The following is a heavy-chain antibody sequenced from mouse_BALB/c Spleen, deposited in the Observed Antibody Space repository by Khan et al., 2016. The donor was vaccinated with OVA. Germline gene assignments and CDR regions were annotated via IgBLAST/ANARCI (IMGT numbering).Heavy chain of an antibody. V-gene: IGHV1-7*01. J-gene: IGHJ2*01. Sequence: VQLQESGAELAKPGASVKMSCEASGYTFTTYWMHWVKQRPGQGLEWIGYINPTSGYTDYTEKFKDWATFSADKSSSTAYMQQSSLTSDDSAVYYCTRDRIDYWGQGTTLTVSS. CDR1: GYTFTTYW. CDR2: INPTSGYT. CDR3: TRDRIDY.